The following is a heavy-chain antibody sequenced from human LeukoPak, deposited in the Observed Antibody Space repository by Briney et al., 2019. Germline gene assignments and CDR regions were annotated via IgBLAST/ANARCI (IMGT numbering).Heavy chain of an antibody. V-gene: IGHV3-11*01. Sequence: PGGSLRLSCAASGFTFSDYYMTWIRQAPGKGLEWVSFISSRATTIYYAHSVKGRFTISRDNAKNSLYLQMNSLRAEDTAVYYCARPHYYDSSGYSYDAFGIWGQGTMVTVSS. CDR3: ARPHYYDSSGYSYDAFGI. J-gene: IGHJ3*02. CDR2: ISSRATTI. D-gene: IGHD3-22*01. CDR1: GFTFSDYY.